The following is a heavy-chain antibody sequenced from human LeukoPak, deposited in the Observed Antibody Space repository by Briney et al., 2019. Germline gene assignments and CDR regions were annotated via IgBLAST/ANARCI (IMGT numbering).Heavy chain of an antibody. CDR2: TYSGDTT. Sequence: GGSLRLSCAAFGFIVRSNHINWVRQAPGKGLEWVSITYSGDTTYYADSVKGRFIISRDDSKNTLSLQMNDLRVEDTAVYYCARERPDSRNLDSWGRGALVTVSS. CDR3: ARERPDSRNLDS. J-gene: IGHJ4*02. V-gene: IGHV3-66*01. CDR1: GFIVRSNH. D-gene: IGHD1-14*01.